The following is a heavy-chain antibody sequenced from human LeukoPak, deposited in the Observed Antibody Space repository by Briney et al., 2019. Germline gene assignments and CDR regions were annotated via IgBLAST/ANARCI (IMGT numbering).Heavy chain of an antibody. CDR1: GGSFSGYY. CDR3: ARRPGYSSGWYKIDWFDP. CDR2: INHSGST. Sequence: PSETLSLTCAVYGGSFSGYYWSWIRQPPGKGMEWIGEINHSGSTNYNPSLKSRVTISVDTSKNQFSLKLSSVTAADTAVYYCARRPGYSSGWYKIDWFDPWGQGTLVTVSS. D-gene: IGHD6-19*01. J-gene: IGHJ5*02. V-gene: IGHV4-34*01.